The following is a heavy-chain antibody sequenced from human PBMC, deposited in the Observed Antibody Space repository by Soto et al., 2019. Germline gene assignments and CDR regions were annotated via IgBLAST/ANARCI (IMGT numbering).Heavy chain of an antibody. V-gene: IGHV3-74*01. CDR1: GFTFSNYW. CDR3: VRDSHGDY. Sequence: EVQLVESGGGLVQPGGSLRLSCAGSGFTFSNYWMHWVRQAPGKGLEWVSRIDHDGPTDYADSVRGRFTITRDTAENTLYLRMNSLRPEVMAVYYCVRDSHGDYWGQGTLVTVSS. CDR2: IDHDGPT. J-gene: IGHJ4*02.